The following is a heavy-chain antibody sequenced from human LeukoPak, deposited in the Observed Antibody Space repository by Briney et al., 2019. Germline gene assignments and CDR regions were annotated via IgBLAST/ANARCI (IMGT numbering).Heavy chain of an antibody. D-gene: IGHD3-9*01. J-gene: IGHJ4*02. CDR1: GFTFSDYY. V-gene: IGHV3-11*01. CDR2: ISSSGSTI. Sequence: GGSLRLSCAASGFTFSDYYMSWIRQAPGKGLEWVSYISSSGSTIYYADSVKGRFTISRDNAKNSLYLQMNSLRAEDTAVYYCAKEAVDYDILTGYYTTGYFDYWGQGTLVTVSS. CDR3: AKEAVDYDILTGYYTTGYFDY.